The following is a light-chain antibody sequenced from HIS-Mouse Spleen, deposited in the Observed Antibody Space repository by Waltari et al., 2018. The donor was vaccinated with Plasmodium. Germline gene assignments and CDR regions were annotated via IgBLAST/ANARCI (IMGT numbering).Light chain of an antibody. Sequence: SYELTQPPSVSVSPGQTARITCPGDALPKKYAYWYQQKSGQAPVLVIYEDSKRPSGIRERFSGSSSGTMATLTISGAQVEDEADYYCYSTDSSGNHRVFGGGTKLTVL. CDR3: YSTDSSGNHRV. CDR1: ALPKKY. J-gene: IGLJ3*02. CDR2: EDS. V-gene: IGLV3-10*01.